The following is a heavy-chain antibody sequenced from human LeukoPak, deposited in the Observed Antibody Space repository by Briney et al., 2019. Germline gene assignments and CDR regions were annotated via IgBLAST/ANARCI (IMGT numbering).Heavy chain of an antibody. D-gene: IGHD3/OR15-3a*01. CDR3: ARSHSVWTSFDY. Sequence: PSETLSLTCTVSGGSISSYYWSWIRQPPGKGLEWIGYIYCSGSTNYNPSLKSRVTISVDTSKNQFSLKLSSVTAADTAVYYCARSHSVWTSFDYWGQGTLVTVSS. CDR2: IYCSGST. CDR1: GGSISSYY. J-gene: IGHJ4*02. V-gene: IGHV4-59*01.